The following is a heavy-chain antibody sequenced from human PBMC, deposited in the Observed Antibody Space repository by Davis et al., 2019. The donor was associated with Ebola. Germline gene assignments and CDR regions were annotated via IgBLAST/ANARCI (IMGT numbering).Heavy chain of an antibody. D-gene: IGHD3-22*01. V-gene: IGHV3-7*01. J-gene: IGHJ4*02. CDR2: IQQDGGER. Sequence: GGSLRLSCVTSGFTFSRYWMTWVRQVPGKGLEWVANIQQDGGERYYVDSVKDRFTISRNNAKNSLYLQMNSLRAEDTAVYYCARGAYYYDSSCYYPFDYWGQGTLVTGSS. CDR1: GFTFSRYW. CDR3: ARGAYYYDSSCYYPFDY.